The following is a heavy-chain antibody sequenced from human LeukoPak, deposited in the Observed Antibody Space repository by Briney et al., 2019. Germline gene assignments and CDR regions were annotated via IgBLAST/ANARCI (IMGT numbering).Heavy chain of an antibody. Sequence: TSETLSLTCTVSGGSISSSSYYWGWIRQPPGKGLEWIGGIYYSGSTYYNPSLKSRVTISVDTSKNQFSLKLSSVTAADTAVYYCARRGATGNFDYWGQGTLVTVSS. CDR2: IYYSGST. J-gene: IGHJ4*02. CDR3: ARRGATGNFDY. CDR1: GGSISSSSYY. D-gene: IGHD1-26*01. V-gene: IGHV4-39*01.